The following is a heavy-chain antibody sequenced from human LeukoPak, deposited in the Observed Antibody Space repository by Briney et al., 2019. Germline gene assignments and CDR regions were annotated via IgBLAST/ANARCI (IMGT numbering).Heavy chain of an antibody. J-gene: IGHJ4*02. Sequence: KASQTLSLTCTVSGGSISSGNYYWSWIRQPAGKGPEWIGRISTSGSTHYDPSLTNRVIISIDTSKNQFSLRLSSATAADTAVYYCASHQYGSGSYYHDYWGQGTLVTVSP. CDR1: GGSISSGNYY. CDR2: ISTSGST. D-gene: IGHD3-10*01. CDR3: ASHQYGSGSYYHDY. V-gene: IGHV4-61*02.